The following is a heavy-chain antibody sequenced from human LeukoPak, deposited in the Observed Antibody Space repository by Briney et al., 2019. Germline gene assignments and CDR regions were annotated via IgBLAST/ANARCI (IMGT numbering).Heavy chain of an antibody. J-gene: IGHJ6*02. V-gene: IGHV3-13*01. CDR3: ARAKEGGYSGFPMDV. Sequence: GGSLRLSCAASGFTFSSYDMHWVRQAPGKGLEWVSAIGTAGDTYYPGSVKGRFTISRENAKNSLYLQMNSLRAGDTAVYYCARAKEGGYSGFPMDVWGQGTTVTVSS. D-gene: IGHD5-12*01. CDR1: GFTFSSYD. CDR2: IGTAGDT.